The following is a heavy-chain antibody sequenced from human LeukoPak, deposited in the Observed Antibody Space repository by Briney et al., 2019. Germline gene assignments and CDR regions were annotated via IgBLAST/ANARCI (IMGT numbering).Heavy chain of an antibody. CDR1: GFTFSRYY. CDR2: INSDGSST. V-gene: IGHV3-74*01. J-gene: IGHJ4*02. Sequence: PGGSLRLSCAASGFTFSRYYKHWVRPAPGKGLVWLSRINSDGSSTTYADSVQGRFTISRDNAKNTLYLQMNSLKVEDTAVYYCTRVFVGDEYSSSGYWGQGTLVTVSS. D-gene: IGHD6-13*01. CDR3: TRVFVGDEYSSSGY.